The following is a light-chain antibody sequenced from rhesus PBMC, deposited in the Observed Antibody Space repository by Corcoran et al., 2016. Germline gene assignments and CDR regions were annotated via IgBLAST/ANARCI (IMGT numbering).Light chain of an antibody. CDR1: ENVNNY. V-gene: IGKV1-74*01. CDR3: QHGYGTPFT. Sequence: DIQMTQSPSSLSASVGDRVTITCRASENVNNYLNWYQQKPGKAPKLLIYKAFTLQRGVPSRVSGSGSGTDYTFTISSLQPEDVATYYCQHGYGTPFTFGPGTKLDIK. J-gene: IGKJ3*01. CDR2: KAF.